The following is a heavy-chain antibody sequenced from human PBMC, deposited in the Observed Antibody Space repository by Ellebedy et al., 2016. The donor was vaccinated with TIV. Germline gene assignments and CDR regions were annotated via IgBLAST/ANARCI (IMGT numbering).Heavy chain of an antibody. J-gene: IGHJ6*03. V-gene: IGHV4-39*07. CDR2: FSQSGST. Sequence: MPSETLSLTCTVSGDSISSSVYYWGWIRQPPGKGLEWIGCFSQSGSTYYNPSLKSRVTISVDRSKNQFSLNLSSVTAADTAMYYCARQHDPKYNNYMDVWGKGTTVTVSS. CDR3: ARQHDPKYNNYMDV. CDR1: GDSISSSVYY.